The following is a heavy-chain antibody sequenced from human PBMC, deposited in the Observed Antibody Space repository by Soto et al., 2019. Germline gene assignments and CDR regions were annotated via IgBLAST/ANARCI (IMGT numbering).Heavy chain of an antibody. Sequence: GGSLRLSCAASGFTFSSYGMHWVRQAPGKGLEWVAVIWYDGSNKYYADSVKGRFTISRDNSKNTLYLQMNSLRAEDTAVYYCARGAFYSSSTYYYYGMGVWGQGTTVTVSS. J-gene: IGHJ6*02. V-gene: IGHV3-33*01. D-gene: IGHD6-6*01. CDR2: IWYDGSNK. CDR3: ARGAFYSSSTYYYYGMGV. CDR1: GFTFSSYG.